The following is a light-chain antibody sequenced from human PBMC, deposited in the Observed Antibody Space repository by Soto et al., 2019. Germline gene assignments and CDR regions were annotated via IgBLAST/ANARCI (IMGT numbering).Light chain of an antibody. V-gene: IGKV1-5*01. CDR3: QQYNSYPT. J-gene: IGKJ1*01. CDR2: DAS. Sequence: DIPMTQSPSTLSASVGDRVTITCRASQSISSWLAWYQQKPGKAPKLLIYDASSLESGVPSRFSGSGSGTEFTLTISSLQPDDFATYYCQQYNSYPTFGQGNKVEIK. CDR1: QSISSW.